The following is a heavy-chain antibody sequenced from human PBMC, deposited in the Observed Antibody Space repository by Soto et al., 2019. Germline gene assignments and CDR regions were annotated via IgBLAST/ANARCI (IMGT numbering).Heavy chain of an antibody. J-gene: IGHJ4*02. CDR3: TRESAEHYDYIWGSYQLDY. CDR2: IRSKAYGGTT. CDR1: GFTFGDYA. Sequence: GGSLRLSCTASGFTFGDYAMSWFRQAPGKGLEWVGFIRSKAYGGTTEYAASVKGRFTISRDDSKSIAYLQMNSLKTEDTAVYYCTRESAEHYDYIWGSYQLDYWGQGTLVTVSS. V-gene: IGHV3-49*03. D-gene: IGHD3-16*02.